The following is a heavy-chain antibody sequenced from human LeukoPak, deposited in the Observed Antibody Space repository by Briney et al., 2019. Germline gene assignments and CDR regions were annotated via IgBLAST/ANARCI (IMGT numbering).Heavy chain of an antibody. D-gene: IGHD5-18*01. J-gene: IGHJ4*02. Sequence: GGSLRLSCAASGFTFSSFAMNWVRQAPGKGLEWVSGISGSGGSTYYAHSVKGRFTVSRDNSKNTLYLQMNSLRAEDTALYYCAKGSAALVLRAYYFDYWGRG. CDR3: AKGSAALVLRAYYFDY. CDR2: ISGSGGST. V-gene: IGHV3-23*01. CDR1: GFTFSSFA.